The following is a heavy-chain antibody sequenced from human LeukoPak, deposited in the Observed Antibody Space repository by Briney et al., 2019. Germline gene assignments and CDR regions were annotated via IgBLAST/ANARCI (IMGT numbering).Heavy chain of an antibody. D-gene: IGHD4-17*01. J-gene: IGHJ4*02. CDR3: ARVGYGDYVGFDY. CDR2: THDSGST. CDR1: GGSISSGVYF. Sequence: SETLSLTCTVTGGSISSGVYFWSWIRQPPGKGLEWIGYTHDSGSTYYNPSLKSRVTISLDTFKNQFSLKLSSVTAADTAVFYCARVGYGDYVGFDYWGQGTLVTVSS. V-gene: IGHV4-30-4*01.